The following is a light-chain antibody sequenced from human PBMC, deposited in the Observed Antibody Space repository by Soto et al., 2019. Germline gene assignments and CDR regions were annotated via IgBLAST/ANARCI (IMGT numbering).Light chain of an antibody. CDR1: QSVSSSY. Sequence: EIVLTQSPGTLSLSPGERATLSCRASQSVSSSYLAWYQQKPGQAPRLLIFGASSRATGIPDRFSGSGSGTDFTLTISRLEPEDFAVYYCQQYGSLPHTFGQGTNLE. V-gene: IGKV3-20*01. CDR2: GAS. J-gene: IGKJ2*01. CDR3: QQYGSLPHT.